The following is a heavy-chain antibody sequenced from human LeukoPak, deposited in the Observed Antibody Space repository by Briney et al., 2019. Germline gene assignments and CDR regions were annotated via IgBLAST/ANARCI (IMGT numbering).Heavy chain of an antibody. J-gene: IGHJ4*02. CDR1: GGTFSSYA. D-gene: IGHD3-22*01. Sequence: AASVKVSCKASGGTFSSYAISWVRQAPGQGLEWMGGIIPIFGTANYAQKFQGRVTITADESTSTAYMELSSLRSEDTAVYYCARDSSGYLGPGYWGQGTLVTVSS. CDR3: ARDSSGYLGPGY. CDR2: IIPIFGTA. V-gene: IGHV1-69*13.